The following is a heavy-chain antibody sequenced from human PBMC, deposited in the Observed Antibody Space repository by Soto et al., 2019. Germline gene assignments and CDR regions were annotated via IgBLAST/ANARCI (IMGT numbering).Heavy chain of an antibody. CDR3: ARGPYDSSGYYYYYYYYGMDV. CDR2: INHSGST. CDR1: GGSFSGYY. V-gene: IGHV4-34*01. J-gene: IGHJ6*02. D-gene: IGHD3-22*01. Sequence: PSETLSLTCAVYGGSFSGYYWSWIRQPPGKGLEWIGEINHSGSTNYNPSLKSRVTISVDTSKNQFSLKLSSVTAADTAVYYCARGPYDSSGYYYYYYYYGMDVWGQGTTVTSP.